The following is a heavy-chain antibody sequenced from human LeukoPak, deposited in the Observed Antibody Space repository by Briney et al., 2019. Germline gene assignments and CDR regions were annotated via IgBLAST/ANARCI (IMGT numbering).Heavy chain of an antibody. CDR2: ISSSGSTL. V-gene: IGHV3-11*01. CDR1: GFTFSDYY. Sequence: GGSLRLSCAASGFTFSDYYMSWIRQAPGKGLEWVSYISSSGSTLYYADSVKGRFTISRDNAKNSLYLQMNSLRAEDTAVYYCARDYYYDSSGYWLRWGQGTLVTVSS. J-gene: IGHJ4*02. D-gene: IGHD3-22*01. CDR3: ARDYYYDSSGYWLR.